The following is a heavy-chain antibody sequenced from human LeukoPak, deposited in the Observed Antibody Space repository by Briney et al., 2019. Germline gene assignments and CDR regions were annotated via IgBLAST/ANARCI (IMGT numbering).Heavy chain of an antibody. Sequence: GGSLRLSCTASEFTFNNYAMSWVRQAPGKGLEWIGRTRNKAHSYSTEYAASVKGRITISRDDSKNSVYLQLNSLKTEDTAVYYCARLSQQNCAWVGDWGQGTLVTVSS. CDR1: EFTFNNYA. CDR2: TRNKAHSYST. CDR3: ARLSQQNCAWVGD. D-gene: IGHD1-1*01. J-gene: IGHJ4*02. V-gene: IGHV3-72*01.